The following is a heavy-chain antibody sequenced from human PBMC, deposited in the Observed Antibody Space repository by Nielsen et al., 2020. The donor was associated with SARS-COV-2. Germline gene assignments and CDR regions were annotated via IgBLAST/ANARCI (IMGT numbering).Heavy chain of an antibody. CDR3: ATTQEERAIMAAATGPYYYYAMDV. V-gene: IGHV1-69*13. CDR1: GYTFSNYG. J-gene: IGHJ6*02. CDR2: IIILSGTA. D-gene: IGHD2-15*01. Sequence: SVKVSCKAYGYTFSNYGISWVRQAPGQGLEWMGGIIILSGTANYAQKFQGRGSIIADESTSTAYMELSSLRFQDTAVYYCATTQEERAIMAAATGPYYYYAMDVWGQGTTVTVSS.